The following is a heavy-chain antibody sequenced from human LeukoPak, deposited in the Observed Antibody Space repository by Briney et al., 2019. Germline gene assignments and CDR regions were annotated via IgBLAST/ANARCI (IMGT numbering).Heavy chain of an antibody. J-gene: IGHJ4*02. CDR1: GYTFTSYY. Sequence: ASVKVSCKASGYTFTSYYMNWVRQAPGQGLEWMGIMNPSGGSTSYAQKFQGRVTMTRDTSISTAYMELSRLRSDDTAVYYCARDPIAAAGFDYWGQGTLATVSS. V-gene: IGHV1-46*01. D-gene: IGHD6-13*01. CDR2: MNPSGGST. CDR3: ARDPIAAAGFDY.